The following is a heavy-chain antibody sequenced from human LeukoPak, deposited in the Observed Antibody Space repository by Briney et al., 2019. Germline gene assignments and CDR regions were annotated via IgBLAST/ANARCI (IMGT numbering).Heavy chain of an antibody. CDR2: ISSNGGST. CDR3: VRGYYCGDCYFDG. V-gene: IGHV3-64D*06. J-gene: IGHJ5*02. D-gene: IGHD2-21*02. CDR1: GFTFSSYA. Sequence: WRSLRLSCSASGFTFSSYAMHWLRQPVGRGLDDVSAISSNGGSTYYADSVMGRFTISRGTTKNTLYLQMNSPRAEETDVYYCVRGYYCGDCYFDGWGQRTPVS.